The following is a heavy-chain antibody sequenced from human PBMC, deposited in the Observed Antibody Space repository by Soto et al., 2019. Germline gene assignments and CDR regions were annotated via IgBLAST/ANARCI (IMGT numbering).Heavy chain of an antibody. D-gene: IGHD2-2*01. V-gene: IGHV3-30-3*01. CDR3: AKEWSTMGSFDY. CDR2: ISYDGSNK. Sequence: PGGSLRLSCAASGFTFSSYPVHWVRQAPGKGLEWVAVISYDGSNKYYADSVKGRFTISRDNSKNTLYLQMNSLRAEDTAVYYCAKEWSTMGSFDYWGQGTLVTVSS. J-gene: IGHJ4*02. CDR1: GFTFSSYP.